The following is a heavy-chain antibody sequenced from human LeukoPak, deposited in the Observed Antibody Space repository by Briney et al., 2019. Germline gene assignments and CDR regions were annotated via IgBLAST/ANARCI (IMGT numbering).Heavy chain of an antibody. Sequence: ASVTVSCKASGYTFTNYGITWVRQAPGQGLEWMGWISAYNGNTNYAQKLQGRVTMTIDKTTSTAYMELRSLRSDDTAVYYCARGGANCSGGRCPLNWFDPWGQGTPVTVSS. D-gene: IGHD2-15*01. CDR3: ARGGANCSGGRCPLNWFDP. J-gene: IGHJ5*02. V-gene: IGHV1-18*01. CDR2: ISAYNGNT. CDR1: GYTFTNYG.